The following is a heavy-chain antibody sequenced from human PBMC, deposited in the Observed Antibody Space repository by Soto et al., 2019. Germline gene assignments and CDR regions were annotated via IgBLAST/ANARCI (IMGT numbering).Heavy chain of an antibody. CDR1: GYRFSSSW. J-gene: IGHJ4*02. CDR3: TKGATSPFDS. D-gene: IGHD3-16*01. CDR2: VYPSDSDV. V-gene: IGHV5-51*01. Sequence: PGESKKISCQGTGYRFSSSWIGWVRQKPGKGLEWLGNVYPSDSDVRYSPAFEGQVTISADNSINTAYLQLLSLKASDTASYYCTKGATSPFDSCGQGTRVTVSS.